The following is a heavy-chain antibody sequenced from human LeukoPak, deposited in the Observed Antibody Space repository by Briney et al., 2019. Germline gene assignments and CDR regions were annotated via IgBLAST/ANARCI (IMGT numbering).Heavy chain of an antibody. CDR2: INHSGSA. CDR3: ARQGRVTTTSYYHYGMDV. J-gene: IGHJ6*02. Sequence: SETLSLTCAVYGGSFSGYYWSWIRQPPGKGLEWIGEINHSGSANYNPSLKSRVTISVDTSKNQFSLKLSSVTAADTAVYYCARQGRVTTTSYYHYGMDVWGQGTTVTVSS. D-gene: IGHD4-11*01. CDR1: GGSFSGYY. V-gene: IGHV4-34*01.